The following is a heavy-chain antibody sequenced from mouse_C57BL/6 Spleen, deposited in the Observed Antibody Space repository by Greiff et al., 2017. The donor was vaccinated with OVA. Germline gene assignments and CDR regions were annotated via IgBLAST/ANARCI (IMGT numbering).Heavy chain of an antibody. D-gene: IGHD1-1*01. Sequence: EVQLVESGEGLVKPGGSLKLSCAASGFTFSSYAMSWVRQTPEKRLEWVAYISSGGDYIYYADTVKGRFTISRDNARNTLYLQMSSLKSEDTAMYYCTRASFYGSSPYFDYWGQGTTLTVSS. CDR3: TRASFYGSSPYFDY. J-gene: IGHJ2*01. CDR2: ISSGGDYI. CDR1: GFTFSSYA. V-gene: IGHV5-9-1*02.